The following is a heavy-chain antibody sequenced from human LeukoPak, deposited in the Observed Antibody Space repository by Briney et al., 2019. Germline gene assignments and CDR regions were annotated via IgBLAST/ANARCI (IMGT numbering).Heavy chain of an antibody. J-gene: IGHJ4*02. CDR3: VKTSVDSGGYYYYFDH. D-gene: IGHD3-22*01. Sequence: ASVKVSCKASGYTFNTFALSWVRQAPGQGLEWVGWINSNNDITNYEQKFQGRVTITTDTSTTTTYMELRSLRSDDTAVYYCVKTSVDSGGYYYYFDHWGQGSLVIVSS. V-gene: IGHV1-18*01. CDR2: INSNNDIT. CDR1: GYTFNTFA.